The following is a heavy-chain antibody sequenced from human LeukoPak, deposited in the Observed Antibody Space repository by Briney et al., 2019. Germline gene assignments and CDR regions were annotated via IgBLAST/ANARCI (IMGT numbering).Heavy chain of an antibody. CDR3: ARASCSGGTCPRDWYFDY. V-gene: IGHV4-59*01. D-gene: IGHD2-15*01. J-gene: IGHJ4*02. CDR2: IYYSGST. Sequence: KPSETLSLTCTVSGDSISSYYWSWIRQPPGKGLEWIGYIYYSGSTNYNPSLKSRVTISIDTSKKQFSLRLSSVTAADTAVYYCARASCSGGTCPRDWYFDYWGQGTLVTVSS. CDR1: GDSISSYY.